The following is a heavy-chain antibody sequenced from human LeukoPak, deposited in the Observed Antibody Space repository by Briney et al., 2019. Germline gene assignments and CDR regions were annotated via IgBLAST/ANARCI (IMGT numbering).Heavy chain of an antibody. CDR3: AKQTTGYYGSGVGF. CDR2: IRDSGDIA. V-gene: IGHV3-23*01. CDR1: GFTFSSYA. J-gene: IGHJ4*02. Sequence: GGSLRLSCVASGFTFSSYAMSWVRQAPGKGLGWVSSIRDSGDIAHYADSVRGRFTISRDNSKNTLYLQMSSLRPEDTAVYFCAKQTTGYYGSGVGFWGQGALVTVSS. D-gene: IGHD3-10*01.